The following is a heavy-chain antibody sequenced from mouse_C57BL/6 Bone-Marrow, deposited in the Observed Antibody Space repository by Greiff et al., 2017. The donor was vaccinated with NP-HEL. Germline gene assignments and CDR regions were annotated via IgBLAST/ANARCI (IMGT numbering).Heavy chain of an antibody. Sequence: VQLQQSGAELVRPGASVKLSCTASGFNIKDDYMHWVKQRPEQGLEWIGWIDPENGDTEYASKFQGKATITADTTSNTAYLQLSSLTSEDTAVYYCTTGYYEWYFDVWGTGTTVTVSS. J-gene: IGHJ1*03. CDR3: TTGYYEWYFDV. CDR1: GFNIKDDY. D-gene: IGHD2-4*01. V-gene: IGHV14-4*01. CDR2: IDPENGDT.